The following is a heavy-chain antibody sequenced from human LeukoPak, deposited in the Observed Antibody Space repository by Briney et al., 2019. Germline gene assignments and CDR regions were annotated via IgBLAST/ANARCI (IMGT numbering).Heavy chain of an antibody. CDR1: GGSFSGYY. J-gene: IGHJ4*02. Sequence: SETLSLTCAVYGGSFSGYYWSWIRQPPGKGLEWIGEINHSGSTNYNPSLKSRVTISVDTSKNQFSLKLSSVTAADTAAYYCARGKAAASLDYWGQGTLVTVTS. CDR2: INHSGST. V-gene: IGHV4-34*01. CDR3: ARGKAAASLDY. D-gene: IGHD6-13*01.